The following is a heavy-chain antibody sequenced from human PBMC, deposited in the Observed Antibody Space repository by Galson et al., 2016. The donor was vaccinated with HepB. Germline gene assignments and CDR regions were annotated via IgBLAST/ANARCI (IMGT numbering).Heavy chain of an antibody. CDR1: GGIFSRHA. J-gene: IGHJ1*01. CDR3: ARALYYYDTNGYYTEYFQH. D-gene: IGHD3-22*01. Sequence: SVKVSCKASGGIFSRHAISWVRQAPGQGLEWMGGIIPFFGTANYAQRFHGRVTITADETTSTAADESTSTAYVELSSLRSEDTAVYYCARALYYYDTNGYYTEYFQHWGQGTLVTVSS. CDR2: IIPFFGTA. V-gene: IGHV1-69*13.